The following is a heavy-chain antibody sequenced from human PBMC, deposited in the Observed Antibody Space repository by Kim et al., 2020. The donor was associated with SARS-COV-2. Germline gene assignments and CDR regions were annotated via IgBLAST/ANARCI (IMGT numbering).Heavy chain of an antibody. Sequence: ASVKVSCKASGYTFTSYGISWVRQAPGQGLEWMGWISAYNGNTNYAQKLQGRVTMTTDTSTSTAYMELRSLRSDDTAVYYCARDPGADRGVIIIAALNWFDPWGQGTLVTVSS. J-gene: IGHJ5*02. CDR3: ARDPGADRGVIIIAALNWFDP. D-gene: IGHD3-10*01. CDR1: GYTFTSYG. CDR2: ISAYNGNT. V-gene: IGHV1-18*04.